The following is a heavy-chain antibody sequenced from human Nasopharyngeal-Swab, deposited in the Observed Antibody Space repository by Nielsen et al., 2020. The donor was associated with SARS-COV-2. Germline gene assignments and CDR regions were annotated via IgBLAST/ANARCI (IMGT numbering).Heavy chain of an antibody. J-gene: IGHJ4*02. D-gene: IGHD3-9*01. V-gene: IGHV5-51*01. CDR1: GYSFTKYW. CDR2: IYPGDSDT. Sequence: GESLKISCKASGYSFTKYWIGWVRQMPGKGLEWMGIIYPGDSDTRYSPSFQGQVTISADKSISTAYLQWSSLKASDTAMYYCARLTAGDILTGYYKGGFDYWGQGTLVTVSS. CDR3: ARLTAGDILTGYYKGGFDY.